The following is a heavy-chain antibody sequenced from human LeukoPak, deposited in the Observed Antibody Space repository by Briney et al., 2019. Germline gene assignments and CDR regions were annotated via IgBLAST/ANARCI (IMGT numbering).Heavy chain of an antibody. Sequence: GGSLRLSCAASGFSFSNYEMNWVRQAPGKGLEWVSYISSTGRSTYYPDSVKGRFTISRDNAENSLYLQMNSLRAEDTAVYYCARGRGGSWWGQGTLVTVSS. J-gene: IGHJ4*02. CDR3: ARGRGGSW. CDR2: ISSTGRST. D-gene: IGHD1-26*01. CDR1: GFSFSNYE. V-gene: IGHV3-48*03.